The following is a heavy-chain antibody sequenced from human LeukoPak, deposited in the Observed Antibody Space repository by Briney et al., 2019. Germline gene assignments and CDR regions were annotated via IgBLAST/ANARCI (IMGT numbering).Heavy chain of an antibody. CDR2: ISSTSSYI. CDR1: GFTFSSYS. CDR3: ARDALSIFGVVPDY. D-gene: IGHD3-3*01. Sequence: GGSLRLSCAASGFTFSSYSMNWVRQAPGKGLEWVSSISSTSSYIYYADSVKGRFTISRDNAKNSLYLQMNSLRAEDTAVYYCARDALSIFGVVPDYWGQGTLVTVSS. V-gene: IGHV3-21*01. J-gene: IGHJ4*02.